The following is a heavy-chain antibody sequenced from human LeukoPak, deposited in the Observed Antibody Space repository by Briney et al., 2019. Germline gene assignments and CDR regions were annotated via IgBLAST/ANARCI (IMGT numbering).Heavy chain of an antibody. J-gene: IGHJ4*02. V-gene: IGHV4-38-2*02. D-gene: IGHD3-22*01. Sequence: PSETLSLTCTVSGYSISSGYYWGWIRQPPGKGLEWIGSIYHSGSTYYNPSLKSRVSISVDTSKNQFFLELSSVTAADTAIYCCAREHYYDSTAYLHWGQGTLVTVSS. CDR3: AREHYYDSTAYLH. CDR1: GYSISSGYY. CDR2: IYHSGST.